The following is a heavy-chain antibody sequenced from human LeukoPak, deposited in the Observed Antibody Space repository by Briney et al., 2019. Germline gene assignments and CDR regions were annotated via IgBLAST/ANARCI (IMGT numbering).Heavy chain of an antibody. J-gene: IGHJ4*02. CDR1: GGSINNYY. CDR2: IHSSGNT. CDR3: ARVIQQSNWKSGFDY. D-gene: IGHD5-18*01. V-gene: IGHV4-4*07. Sequence: SETLSLTCTVSGGSINNYYWRWIRQPAGKTLEWIGRIHSSGNTHYNPSLKSRVTVSVDTSKNQFSLKLSSVTAADTAVYYCARVIQQSNWKSGFDYWGQGTLVTVSS.